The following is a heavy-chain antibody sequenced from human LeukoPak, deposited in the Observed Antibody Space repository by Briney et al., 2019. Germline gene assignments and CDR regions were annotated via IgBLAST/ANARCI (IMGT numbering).Heavy chain of an antibody. J-gene: IGHJ4*02. CDR3: ARFSWGCSTAGCYLTN. CDR1: GGSLSGHY. CDR2: IYYTGTT. D-gene: IGHD2-21*01. Sequence: SETLSLTCTVGGGSLSGHYWGWIRQPPGKGLELVGHIYYTGTTFYNPSLNSRVTITLDTSRNQFSLRLTSVIAADTAVYYCARFSWGCSTAGCYLTNWGRGALVTVSS. V-gene: IGHV4-59*11.